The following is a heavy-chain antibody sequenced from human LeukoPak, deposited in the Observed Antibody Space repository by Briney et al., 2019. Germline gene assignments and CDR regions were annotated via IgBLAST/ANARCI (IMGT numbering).Heavy chain of an antibody. D-gene: IGHD6-19*01. Sequence: SETLSLTCTVSGGSISSSSYYWGWIRQPPGKGLEWIGSVHYSGTTYYNPSLKSRVTISIDTSKNQFSLNLSSVTAADTAVYYCARSERYSSGWYFYFDYWGQGALVTVSS. CDR3: ARSERYSSGWYFYFDY. CDR2: VHYSGTT. J-gene: IGHJ4*02. V-gene: IGHV4-39*07. CDR1: GGSISSSSYY.